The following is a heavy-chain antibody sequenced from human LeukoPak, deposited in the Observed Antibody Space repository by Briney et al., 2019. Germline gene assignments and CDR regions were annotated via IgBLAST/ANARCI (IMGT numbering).Heavy chain of an antibody. Sequence: GGSLRLSCAASGFTFSSYWMSWVRQAPGKGLEWVANIKQDGSEKFYVDSVKGRFTISRDNAKNSLYLQMNSLRAEDTAVTYCARAVGGTWVNYFEYWGQGTLVSVSS. CDR3: ARAVGGTWVNYFEY. D-gene: IGHD1-26*01. CDR2: IKQDGSEK. V-gene: IGHV3-7*01. J-gene: IGHJ4*02. CDR1: GFTFSSYW.